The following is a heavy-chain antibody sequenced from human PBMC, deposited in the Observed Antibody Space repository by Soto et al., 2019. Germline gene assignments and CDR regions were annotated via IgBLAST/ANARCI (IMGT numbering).Heavy chain of an antibody. J-gene: IGHJ5*02. D-gene: IGHD4-17*01. CDR1: GVSLTTSGVG. CDR3: PHSTTTVTLLFDP. CDR2: IYWDDDK. Sequence: QITLKESGPTLVKHTQTLTLTCTFSGVSLTTSGVGVSCIRQPPGKDLEWLALIYWDDDKRYSPSLKSRLIITKDTSKNQVVLTMTNMDPADTATYFFPHSTTTVTLLFDPWCQGTLVTVSS. V-gene: IGHV2-5*02.